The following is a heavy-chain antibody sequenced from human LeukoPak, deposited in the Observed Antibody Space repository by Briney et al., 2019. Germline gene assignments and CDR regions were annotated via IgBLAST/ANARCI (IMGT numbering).Heavy chain of an antibody. V-gene: IGHV4-31*03. J-gene: IGHJ4*02. Sequence: SQTLSLTCTVSGGSISSGGYYWSWIRQHPGKGLEWIGYIYYSGSTYYNPSLKSRVTIPVDTSKNQFSLKLSSVTAADTAVYYCARASPPYGEADYWGQGTLVTVSS. D-gene: IGHD3-10*01. CDR3: ARASPPYGEADY. CDR1: GGSISSGGYY. CDR2: IYYSGST.